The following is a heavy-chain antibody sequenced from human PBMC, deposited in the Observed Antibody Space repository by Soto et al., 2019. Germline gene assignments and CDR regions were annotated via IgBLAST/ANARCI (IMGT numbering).Heavy chain of an antibody. CDR2: IYYSGST. CDR3: GRKYYDFWRGYFSYFDY. Sequence: SETLSLTCTVSGGSSSSYYGSWIRQPPGKGLEWIGYIYYSGSTNYNPSLKSRVTISVDTSKNQFSLKLSSVTAADTAVYYCGRKYYDFWRGYFSYFDYWGKGTLAPVS. D-gene: IGHD3-3*01. J-gene: IGHJ4*02. CDR1: GGSSSSYY. V-gene: IGHV4-59*01.